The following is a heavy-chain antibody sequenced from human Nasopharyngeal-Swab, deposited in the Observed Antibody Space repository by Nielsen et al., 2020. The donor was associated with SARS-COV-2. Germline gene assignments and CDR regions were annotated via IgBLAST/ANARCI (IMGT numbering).Heavy chain of an antibody. D-gene: IGHD1-26*01. Sequence: RQAPGKGLEWVSYISSSGSTIYYADSVKGRFTISRDNAKNSLYLQMNSLRAEDTAVYYCARLWELDAFDIWGQGTMVTVSS. CDR3: ARLWELDAFDI. CDR2: ISSSGSTI. V-gene: IGHV3-11*01. J-gene: IGHJ3*02.